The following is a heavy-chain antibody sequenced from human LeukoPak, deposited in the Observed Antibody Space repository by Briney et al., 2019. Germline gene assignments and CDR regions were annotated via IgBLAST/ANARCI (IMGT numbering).Heavy chain of an antibody. CDR2: ISYSGST. Sequence: SETLSLTCTVSGGSISNYYWTWIRQPPGKGLEWIGYISYSGSTKDNPSLKSRVTISIDTSKNQSSLKLSSVTAADTAVYYCARVHYFDSSGYYSSTYYYYMDVWGKGTTVTVSS. CDR1: GGSISNYY. CDR3: ARVHYFDSSGYYSSTYYYYMDV. V-gene: IGHV4-59*01. D-gene: IGHD3-22*01. J-gene: IGHJ6*03.